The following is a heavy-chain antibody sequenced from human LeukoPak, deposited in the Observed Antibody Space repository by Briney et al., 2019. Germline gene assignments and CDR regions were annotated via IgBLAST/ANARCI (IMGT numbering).Heavy chain of an antibody. D-gene: IGHD2-2*01. Sequence: SVKVSCKASGYIFISYAMHWVRQAPGQGLEWMGGIIPIFGTANYAQKFQGRVTITADESTSTAYMELSSLRSEDTAVYYCASGTTDIVVVPATLRNYYFDYWGQGTLVTVSS. CDR2: IIPIFGTA. V-gene: IGHV1-69*13. CDR3: ASGTTDIVVVPATLRNYYFDY. J-gene: IGHJ4*02. CDR1: GYIFISYA.